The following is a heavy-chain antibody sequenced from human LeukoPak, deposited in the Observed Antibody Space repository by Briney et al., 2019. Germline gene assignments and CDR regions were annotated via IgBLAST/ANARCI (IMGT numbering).Heavy chain of an antibody. Sequence: GGTLRLSCTASGFTFSSYAMSWVRQAPGKGLEWVSAISGSGGSTYYADSVKGRFTISRDNSKNTLYLQMNSLRAEDTAVYYCAKAPRDYYDTPDYWGQGTLVTVSS. CDR1: GFTFSSYA. J-gene: IGHJ4*02. D-gene: IGHD3-22*01. V-gene: IGHV3-23*01. CDR2: ISGSGGST. CDR3: AKAPRDYYDTPDY.